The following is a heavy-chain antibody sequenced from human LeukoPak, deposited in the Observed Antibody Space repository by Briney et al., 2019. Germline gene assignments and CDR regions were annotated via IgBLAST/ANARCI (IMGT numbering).Heavy chain of an antibody. CDR2: IYYSGST. Sequence: SQTLSLTCTVSGGSISSGGYYWSWTRQHPGKGLGWIGYIYYSGSTYYNPSLKSRVTISVDTSKNQFSLKLSSVTAADTAVYYCARYHTRGDFDYWGQGTLVTVSS. CDR1: GGSISSGGYY. J-gene: IGHJ4*02. CDR3: ARYHTRGDFDY. V-gene: IGHV4-31*03.